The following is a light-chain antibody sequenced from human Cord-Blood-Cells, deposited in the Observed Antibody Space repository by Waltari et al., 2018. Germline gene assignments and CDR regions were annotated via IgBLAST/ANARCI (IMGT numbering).Light chain of an antibody. CDR3: MQGIHLPYT. J-gene: IGKJ2*01. CDR1: QSLLHSDGKTY. CDR2: EVS. V-gene: IGKV2-29*02. Sequence: DIVMTQTPLSLSVTPGQPASISCKSSQSLLHSDGKTYLYWYLLKPGQSPQLLIYEVSSRFAGATDRFSGSGSGTDFTLKISRVEAEDVGVYYCMQGIHLPYTFGQGTKLEIK.